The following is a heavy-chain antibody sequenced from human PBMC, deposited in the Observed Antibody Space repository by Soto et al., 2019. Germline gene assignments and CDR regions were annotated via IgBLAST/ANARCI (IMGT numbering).Heavy chain of an antibody. V-gene: IGHV4-4*02. CDR3: TRRRDCITSSCNIWFDP. Sequence: PSETLSLTCTVSGDSIVTSNWWSCVRQPPGKGLEWIGEIYHTGSTNYNPSPRSRVTMSVDKSKNQFSLNLSSLTAADTAIYYCTRRRDCITSSCNIWFDPWGQGTLVTVSS. J-gene: IGHJ5*02. CDR1: GDSIVTSNW. CDR2: IYHTGST. D-gene: IGHD2-2*02.